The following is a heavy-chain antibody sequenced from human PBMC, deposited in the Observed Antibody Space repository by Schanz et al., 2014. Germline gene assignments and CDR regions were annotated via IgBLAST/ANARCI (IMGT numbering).Heavy chain of an antibody. J-gene: IGHJ6*02. Sequence: QVQLVQSGAEVKKPGASVKVSCKASGYTFTSYDINWVRQAPGQGLEWLGWMNPNSGNPGFAQKFRGRVTMTIDPYTSTAYMELRSLRSDDTAVYYCAKRITAFGELSPNTYSYYSAMDVWGQGTTVTVS. CDR3: AKRITAFGELSPNTYSYYSAMDV. CDR2: MNPNSGNP. D-gene: IGHD3-10*01. CDR1: GYTFTSYD. V-gene: IGHV1-8*01.